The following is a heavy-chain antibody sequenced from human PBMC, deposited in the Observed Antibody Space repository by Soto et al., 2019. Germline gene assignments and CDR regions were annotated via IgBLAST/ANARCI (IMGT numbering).Heavy chain of an antibody. CDR2: IYWDDDK. CDR3: APIPNYYQYDWFDP. J-gene: IGHJ5*02. CDR1: GFSLTTRGVG. V-gene: IGHV2-5*02. D-gene: IGHD3-16*01. Sequence: QITLKESGPPLVKPTQTLTLTCTFSGFSLTTRGVGVGWIRQPPGKALECLALIYWDDDKRYSPSLQSRLSIPKDTSKNPVVLTMTNVDPVDTATYYCAPIPNYYQYDWFDPWGQGTLVSVSS.